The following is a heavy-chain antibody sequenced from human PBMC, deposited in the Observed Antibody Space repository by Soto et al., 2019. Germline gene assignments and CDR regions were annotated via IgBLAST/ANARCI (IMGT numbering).Heavy chain of an antibody. D-gene: IGHD6-13*01. J-gene: IGHJ4*02. CDR1: GFTFRNAW. V-gene: IGHV3-15*01. CDR3: AKDPFGYSSNYYFDY. Sequence: LRLSCAASGFTFRNAWMGWVRQAPGKGLEWVGRLKSKSDGGTSDYAAPVKGRFSISRDESKNTLYLQMNSLRAEDTAVYYCAKDPFGYSSNYYFDYWGQGTLVTVSS. CDR2: LKSKSDGGTS.